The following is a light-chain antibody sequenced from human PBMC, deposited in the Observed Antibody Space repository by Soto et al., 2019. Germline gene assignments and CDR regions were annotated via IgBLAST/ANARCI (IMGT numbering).Light chain of an antibody. CDR1: QVISNY. CDR2: DAS. Sequence: DIQMTQSPSSLSASVGDRVTITSHASQVISNYLNWYQQKPGKAPKLLIYDASNLETGVPSRFSGSRSGTAFTFTISNLQPEDIATYYCQQYANLPSITFGQGTRLEIK. V-gene: IGKV1-33*01. J-gene: IGKJ5*01. CDR3: QQYANLPSIT.